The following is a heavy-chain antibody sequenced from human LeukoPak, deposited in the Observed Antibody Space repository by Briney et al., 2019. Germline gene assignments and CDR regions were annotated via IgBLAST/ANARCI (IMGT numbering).Heavy chain of an antibody. V-gene: IGHV4-34*01. CDR3: ARDIPRTTWYLDL. J-gene: IGHJ2*01. D-gene: IGHD1-1*01. CDR2: INHSGST. CDR1: GGSFSGYY. Sequence: SETLSLTCAVYGGSFSGYYWTWIRQPPGKGLEWIGEINHSGSTNYNPSLKSRVTISVDTSKNQFSLKLSSVTAADTAVYYCARDIPRTTWYLDLWGRGTLVTVSS.